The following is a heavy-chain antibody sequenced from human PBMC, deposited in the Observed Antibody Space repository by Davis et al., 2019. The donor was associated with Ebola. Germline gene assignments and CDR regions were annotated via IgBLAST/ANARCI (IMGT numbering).Heavy chain of an antibody. V-gene: IGHV3-11*06. CDR3: AREAYYYDSTGYYYDIPDLFDY. D-gene: IGHD3-22*01. J-gene: IGHJ4*02. CDR1: GFTFSDYY. CDR2: ISSNSTNK. Sequence: PGGSLRLSCAASGFTFSDYYMSWIRQAPGKGPEWVSYISSNSTNKKYADSVKGRFTISRDGAKNSLYLQMNSLRAEDTAVYYCAREAYYYDSTGYYYDIPDLFDYWGQGTLVTVAS.